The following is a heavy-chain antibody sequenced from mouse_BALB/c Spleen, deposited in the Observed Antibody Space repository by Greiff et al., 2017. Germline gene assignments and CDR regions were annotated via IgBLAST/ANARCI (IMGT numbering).Heavy chain of an antibody. CDR1: GFSLTSYD. CDR3: VRDGPNYFDY. J-gene: IGHJ2*01. CDR2: IWTGGGT. Sequence: VQLVESGPGLVAPSQSLSITCTVSGFSLTSYDISWIRQPPGKGLEWLGVIWTGGGTNYNSAFMSRLSISKDNSKSQVFLKMNSLQTDDTAIYYCVRDGPNYFDYWGQGTTLTVSS. V-gene: IGHV2-9-2*01.